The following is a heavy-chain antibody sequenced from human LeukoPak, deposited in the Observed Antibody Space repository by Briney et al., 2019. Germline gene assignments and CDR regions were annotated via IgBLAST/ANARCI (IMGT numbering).Heavy chain of an antibody. Sequence: GGSLRLSCAASGFTFSSFAMTWIRQAPGKGLEWVSGISGTGGSTYYADSVKGRFTISRENSINTVFLEMNSPRAEDTAIYYCAKDQSRVGASDPFDYWGQGILVTVSS. V-gene: IGHV3-23*01. CDR2: ISGTGGST. CDR3: AKDQSRVGASDPFDY. D-gene: IGHD1-26*01. J-gene: IGHJ4*02. CDR1: GFTFSSFA.